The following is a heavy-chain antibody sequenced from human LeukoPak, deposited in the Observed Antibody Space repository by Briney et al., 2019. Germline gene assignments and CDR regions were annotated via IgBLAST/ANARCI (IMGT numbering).Heavy chain of an antibody. D-gene: IGHD3-16*01. J-gene: IGHJ4*02. V-gene: IGHV4-34*01. CDR3: ARGRAFGGVIGY. CDR1: GGSFSDYY. Sequence: SETLSLTCAVYGGSFSDYYWSWIRQPPGKGLEWIGEINHSGSTNYSPPLKSRVTISVDTSKNQFSLKLSSVTAADTAVYYCARGRAFGGVIGYWGQGTLVTVSS. CDR2: INHSGST.